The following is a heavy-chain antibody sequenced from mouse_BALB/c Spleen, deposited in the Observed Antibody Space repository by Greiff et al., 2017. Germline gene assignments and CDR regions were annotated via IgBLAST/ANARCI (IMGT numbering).Heavy chain of an antibody. CDR1: GYTFTSYW. D-gene: IGHD1-1*01. J-gene: IGHJ4*01. V-gene: IGHV1S127*01. Sequence: QVQLQQPGAELVKPGASVKMSCKASGYTFTSYWMHWVKQRPGQGLEWIGVIDPSDSYTSYNQKFKGKATLTVDTSSSTAYMQLSSLTSEDSAVYYCTRGGYGSSYYAMDYWGQGTSVTVSS. CDR3: TRGGYGSSYYAMDY. CDR2: IDPSDSYT.